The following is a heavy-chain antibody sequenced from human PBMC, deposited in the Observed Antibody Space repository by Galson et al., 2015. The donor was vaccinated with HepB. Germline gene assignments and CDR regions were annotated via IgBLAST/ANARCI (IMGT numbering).Heavy chain of an antibody. CDR3: TTEADYYYDSTTDY. Sequence: SLRLSCAASGFTFSSYSMNWVRQAPGKGLEWVSYISSSSSTIYYADSVKGRFTISRDNAKNSLYLQMNSLKTEDTAVYYCTTEADYYYDSTTDYWGQGTLVTVSS. D-gene: IGHD3-22*01. V-gene: IGHV3-48*01. J-gene: IGHJ4*02. CDR1: GFTFSSYS. CDR2: ISSSSSTI.